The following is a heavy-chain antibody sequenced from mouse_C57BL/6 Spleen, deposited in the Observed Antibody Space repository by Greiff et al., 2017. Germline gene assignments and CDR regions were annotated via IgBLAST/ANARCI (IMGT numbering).Heavy chain of an antibody. J-gene: IGHJ4*01. D-gene: IGHD2-4*01. V-gene: IGHV1-80*01. CDR1: GYAFSSYW. CDR3: ARAYDYDAGYAMDY. CDR2: IYPGDGDT. Sequence: QVQLQQSGAELVKPGASVKISCKASGYAFSSYWMNWVKQRPGKGLEWIGQIYPGDGDTTSNGKFKGKATLTAAKSSSTAYMQLCSLTSKDTAVYFCARAYDYDAGYAMDYWGQGTSVTVSA.